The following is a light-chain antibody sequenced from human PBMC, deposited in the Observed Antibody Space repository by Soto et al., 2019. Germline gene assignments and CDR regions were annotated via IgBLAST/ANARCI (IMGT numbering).Light chain of an antibody. J-gene: IGKJ1*01. CDR3: HQYGSSPRT. V-gene: IGKV3-20*01. CDR2: GAS. CDR1: QSVSSSY. Sequence: EIVLTQSPGTLSLSPGERATLSCRASQSVSSSYLAWYQQKPGQAPRLLIYGASSRATGIPDRFSGSGSGTDFTLTISRLEPEDFAVYYCHQYGSSPRTFGQGTKVEIE.